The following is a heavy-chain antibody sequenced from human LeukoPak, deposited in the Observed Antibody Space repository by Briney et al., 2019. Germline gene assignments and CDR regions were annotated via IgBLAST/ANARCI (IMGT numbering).Heavy chain of an antibody. Sequence: SETLSLTCAVYGGSFSGYYWSWIRQPPGKGLEWIGEINHSGSTNYNPSLKSRVTISVDTSKNQFSLKLSSVTAADTAVYYCARGPTIFEVVSYYYYGMDVWGQGTTVTVSS. CDR2: INHSGST. V-gene: IGHV4-34*01. CDR1: GGSFSGYY. J-gene: IGHJ6*02. CDR3: ARGPTIFEVVSYYYYGMDV. D-gene: IGHD3-3*01.